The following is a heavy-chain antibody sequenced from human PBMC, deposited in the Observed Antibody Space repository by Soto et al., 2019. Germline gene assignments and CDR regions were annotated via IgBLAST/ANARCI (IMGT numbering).Heavy chain of an antibody. Sequence: LRLSCAASGFTFGHSALSWVRQAPGEGLEWVAAISGTGGAAYYADSVKGRFTISRDNSRNTLFLQMNSPRVDDTGIHDCAKPEEVVRVFDFWGLGTLVTVSS. V-gene: IGHV3-23*01. J-gene: IGHJ4*02. CDR1: GFTFGHSA. D-gene: IGHD6-13*01. CDR3: AKPEEVVRVFDF. CDR2: ISGTGGAA.